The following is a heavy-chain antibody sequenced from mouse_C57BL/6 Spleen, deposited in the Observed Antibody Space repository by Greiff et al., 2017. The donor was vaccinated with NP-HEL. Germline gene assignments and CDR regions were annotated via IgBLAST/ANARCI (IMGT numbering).Heavy chain of an antibody. D-gene: IGHD1-1*01. CDR1: GYAFSSSW. V-gene: IGHV1-82*01. CDR2: IYPGDGDT. J-gene: IGHJ2*01. CDR3: ASFTTVVATGDY. Sequence: QVQLQQSGPELVKPGASVKISCKASGYAFSSSWVNWVKQRPGKGLEWIGRIYPGDGDTNYNGKFKGKATLTADKSSSTAYMQLSSLTSEDSAVYFCASFTTVVATGDYWGQGTTLTVSS.